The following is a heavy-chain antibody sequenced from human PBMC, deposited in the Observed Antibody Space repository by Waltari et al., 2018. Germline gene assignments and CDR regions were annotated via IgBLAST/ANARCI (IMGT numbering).Heavy chain of an antibody. D-gene: IGHD1-26*01. Sequence: QLQLQESGPGLVKPSETLSLTCTVSGGSISSSSYYWGWIRQPPGKGLEWIGSIYYSGSTYYNPSLKSRVTISVDTSKNQFSLKLSSVTAADTAVYYCARLFGSYGVDYWGQGTLVTVSS. CDR1: GGSISSSSYY. J-gene: IGHJ4*02. CDR2: IYYSGST. CDR3: ARLFGSYGVDY. V-gene: IGHV4-39*01.